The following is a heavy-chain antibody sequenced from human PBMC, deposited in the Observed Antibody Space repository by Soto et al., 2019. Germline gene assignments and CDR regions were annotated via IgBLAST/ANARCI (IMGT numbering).Heavy chain of an antibody. CDR1: GGSISSSSDY. V-gene: IGHV4-39*01. CDR3: ARHGGSYYMDV. Sequence: QLQLQESGPGLVKPSETLSLTCTVSGGSISSSSDYGGWIRQPPGKGLEWIGSIFYSGSTYYNPSLKSRVTISVDTSENQFSLKLSSVTAADTAVYYCARHGGSYYMDVWGKGTTVTVSS. J-gene: IGHJ6*03. CDR2: IFYSGST. D-gene: IGHD3-16*01.